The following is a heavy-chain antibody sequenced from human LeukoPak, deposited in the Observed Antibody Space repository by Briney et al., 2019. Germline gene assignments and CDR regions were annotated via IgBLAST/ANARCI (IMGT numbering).Heavy chain of an antibody. CDR3: ARMVRPYNWFDP. CDR2: IYYSGST. CDR1: GGSISSYY. J-gene: IGHJ5*02. D-gene: IGHD3-10*01. Sequence: TTSETLSLTCTVSGGSISSYYWSWIRQPPGKGLEWIGYIYYSGSTNYNPSLKSRVTISVDTSKNQFSLKLSSVTAADTAVYYCARMVRPYNWFDPWGQGTLVTVSS. V-gene: IGHV4-59*01.